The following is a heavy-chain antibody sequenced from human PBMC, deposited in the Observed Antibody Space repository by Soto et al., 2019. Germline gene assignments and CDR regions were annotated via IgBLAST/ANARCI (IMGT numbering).Heavy chain of an antibody. Sequence: GGSLRLSCAASGFTFSSYSMNWVRQAPGKGLEWVSYISSSSSTIYYADSVKGRFTISRDNAKNSLYLQMNSLRAEDTAVYYCARDINYGDYDAFDIWGQGTMVTVSS. V-gene: IGHV3-48*01. J-gene: IGHJ3*02. CDR1: GFTFSSYS. D-gene: IGHD4-17*01. CDR3: ARDINYGDYDAFDI. CDR2: ISSSSSTI.